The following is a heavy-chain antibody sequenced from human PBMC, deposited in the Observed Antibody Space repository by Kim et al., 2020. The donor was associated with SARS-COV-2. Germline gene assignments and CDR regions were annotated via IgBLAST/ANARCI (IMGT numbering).Heavy chain of an antibody. Sequence: GGSLRLSCAASGFTFSSYGMHWVRQAPGKGLEWVAVISYDGSNKYYADSVKGRFTISRDNSKNTLDLQMNSLRAEDTAVYYCAQDLKGYFDWLRSRFYNYYGMDVWGQGTTVTVSS. CDR2: ISYDGSNK. CDR1: GFTFSSYG. D-gene: IGHD3-9*01. CDR3: AQDLKGYFDWLRSRFYNYYGMDV. V-gene: IGHV3-30*18. J-gene: IGHJ6*02.